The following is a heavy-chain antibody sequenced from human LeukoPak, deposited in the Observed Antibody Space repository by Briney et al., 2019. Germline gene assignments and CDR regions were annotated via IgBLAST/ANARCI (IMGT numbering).Heavy chain of an antibody. CDR2: INPSGGST. CDR3: ARWAGSGSYYDY. D-gene: IGHD3-10*01. J-gene: IGHJ4*02. CDR1: GSTFTSYC. V-gene: IGHV1-46*01. Sequence: GASVKVSCKASGSTFTSYCMHWVRQAPGQGLGWMGIINPSGGSTSYAQKFQGRVTMTRDTSTSTVYMELSSLRSEDTAVYYCARWAGSGSYYDYWGQGTLVTVSS.